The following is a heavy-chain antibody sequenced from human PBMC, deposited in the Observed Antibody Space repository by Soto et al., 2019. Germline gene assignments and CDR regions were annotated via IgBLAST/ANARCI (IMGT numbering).Heavy chain of an antibody. CDR2: IIPLFDTA. CDR1: VCTFSSYA. D-gene: IGHD3-9*01. J-gene: IGHJ6*01. Sequence: SVKVSCKASVCTFSSYAISWVRQSPGHGLEWVGGIIPLFDTANYAQKLQGRVTITADESTGTAYMQLSSLRSEDTAVYYCARARDYDILTAREYGMDVWGQGTTVTVSS. V-gene: IGHV1-69*13. CDR3: ARARDYDILTAREYGMDV.